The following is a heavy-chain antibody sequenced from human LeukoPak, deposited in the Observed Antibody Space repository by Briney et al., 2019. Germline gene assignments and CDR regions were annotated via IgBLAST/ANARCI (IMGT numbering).Heavy chain of an antibody. CDR2: MNPNSGNT. V-gene: IGHV1-8*01. CDR1: GYTFTCYD. D-gene: IGHD3-3*01. Sequence: GASVKVSCKASGYTFTCYDTNWVRQATGQGLEWMGWMNPNSGNTGYAQKFQGRVTMTRNTSISTAYMELSSLRSEDTAVYYCARSYYDFWSGYYSNWFDPWGQGTLVTVSS. CDR3: ARSYYDFWSGYYSNWFDP. J-gene: IGHJ5*02.